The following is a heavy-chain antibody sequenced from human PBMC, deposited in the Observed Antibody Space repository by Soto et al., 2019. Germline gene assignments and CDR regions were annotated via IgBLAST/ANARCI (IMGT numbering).Heavy chain of an antibody. CDR1: GGTFSDYA. Sequence: QVQLLQSGAEVKKPGSSVKVSCKASGGTFSDYAINWVRQAPGQGLEWVGGVIPFPGTTKYAQKFWGRVTITADKSTSMAYRELRSLTSDDTAVFYCASNVGVVSAGPGYEYDYGMDGWGQGTTVTVSS. D-gene: IGHD3-3*01. CDR3: ASNVGVVSAGPGYEYDYGMDG. CDR2: VIPFPGTT. J-gene: IGHJ6*02. V-gene: IGHV1-69*06.